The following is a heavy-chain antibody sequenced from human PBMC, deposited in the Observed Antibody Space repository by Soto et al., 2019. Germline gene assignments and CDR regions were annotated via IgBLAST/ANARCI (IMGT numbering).Heavy chain of an antibody. V-gene: IGHV4-39*01. Sequence: QLQLQESGPGLVKPSETLSLTCIVSGGSITRNNHYWGWIRQSPGKGLEGIGSILYSGSTNYNPSPKSRVTLSVETSKNQSSLKMSSVTAADTALYYCARLGSSGWYQGSYFDYCGQGTLVTVSS. J-gene: IGHJ4*02. CDR2: ILYSGST. D-gene: IGHD6-19*01. CDR1: GGSITRNNHY. CDR3: ARLGSSGWYQGSYFDY.